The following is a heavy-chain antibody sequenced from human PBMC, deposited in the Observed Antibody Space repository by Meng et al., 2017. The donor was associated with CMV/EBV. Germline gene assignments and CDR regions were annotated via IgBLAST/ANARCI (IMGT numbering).Heavy chain of an antibody. CDR1: GFIFSSSA. D-gene: IGHD2-8*01. CDR3: AKDLYYSFDY. CDR2: IAHDGSAK. V-gene: IGHV3-30*02. J-gene: IGHJ4*02. Sequence: VLFVGSGGGVVQPGGSLRLSCAASGFIFSSSAMHWVRQPPGKGLEWVSFIAHDGSAKTYTDSVKGRFTISRDDSENTVYLEMNSLRVEDTAVYYCAKDLYYSFDYWGQGTLVTVSS.